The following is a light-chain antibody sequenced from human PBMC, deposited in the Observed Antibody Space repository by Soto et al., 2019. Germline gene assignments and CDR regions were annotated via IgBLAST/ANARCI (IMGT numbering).Light chain of an antibody. CDR3: QQYNNWPKM. V-gene: IGKV3-15*01. CDR1: QDVLTN. Sequence: EIVMTQSPATLSVSPGERATLSCRASQDVLTNLAWYQQKPGQSPRLLIYRASTRATGVPARFSGSGFGTEFTLTISSLQSEDFAVYYCQQYNNWPKMFGQGTKVDIK. CDR2: RAS. J-gene: IGKJ1*01.